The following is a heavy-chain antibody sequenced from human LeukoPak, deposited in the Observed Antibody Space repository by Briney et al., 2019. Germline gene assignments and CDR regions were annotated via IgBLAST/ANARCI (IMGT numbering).Heavy chain of an antibody. CDR3: ASTVTSNKVQH. Sequence: SVKVSCKASGGTFSSYAISWVRQAPGQGLEWMGGIIPIFGTANYAQKFQGRVTITTDESTSTAYMELSSLRAEDTAVYFCASTVTSNKVQHWGQGTLVTVSS. D-gene: IGHD4-17*01. CDR1: GGTFSSYA. V-gene: IGHV1-69*05. CDR2: IIPIFGTA. J-gene: IGHJ1*01.